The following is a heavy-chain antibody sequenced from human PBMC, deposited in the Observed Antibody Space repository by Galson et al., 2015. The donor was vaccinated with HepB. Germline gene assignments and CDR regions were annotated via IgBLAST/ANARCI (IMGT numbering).Heavy chain of an antibody. Sequence: SLRLSCAASGFTFSSYGMHWVRQAPGKGLEWVAVISYDGSNKYYADSVKGRFTISRDNSKNTLYLQMNSLRAEDTAVYYCAKGNRNRDYGDYRYYFDYWGQGTLVTVSS. V-gene: IGHV3-30*18. CDR2: ISYDGSNK. CDR3: AKGNRNRDYGDYRYYFDY. J-gene: IGHJ4*02. D-gene: IGHD4-17*01. CDR1: GFTFSSYG.